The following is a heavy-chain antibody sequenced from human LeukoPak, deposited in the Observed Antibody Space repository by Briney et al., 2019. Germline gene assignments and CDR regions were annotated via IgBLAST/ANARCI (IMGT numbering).Heavy chain of an antibody. CDR3: AKVQRGDFDMNFDS. V-gene: IGHV3-23*01. CDR2: ISGSDDRT. D-gene: IGHD2-21*02. Sequence: GGSLRFYCAASGFTCSNYVMKWLRQAPGVGLEWGSTISGSDDRTFYAESVKGRFTISRDNSKTTVYLQMNSLRAGDTAVYYWAKVQRGDFDMNFDSWGQGTPVTVSS. CDR1: GFTCSNYV. J-gene: IGHJ4*02.